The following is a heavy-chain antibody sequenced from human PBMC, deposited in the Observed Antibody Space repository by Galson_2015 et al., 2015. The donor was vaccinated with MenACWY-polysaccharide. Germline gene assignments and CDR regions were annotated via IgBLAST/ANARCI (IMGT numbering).Heavy chain of an antibody. CDR3: AREGSRIVFHAFDT. V-gene: IGHV3-33*01. Sequence: SLRLSCAASTVTFRGSGMHWVRQAPGKGLEWVAVIQYDAVYKQYLDSVKGRFSVSRDNSKSTLYLEMNNLRAEVTALYYCAREGSRIVFHAFDTWGQGTMVIVSS. CDR2: IQYDAVYK. J-gene: IGHJ3*02. CDR1: TVTFRGSG. D-gene: IGHD3-10*02.